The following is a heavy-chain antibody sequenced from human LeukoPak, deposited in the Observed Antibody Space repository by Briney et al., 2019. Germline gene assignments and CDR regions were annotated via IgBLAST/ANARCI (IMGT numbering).Heavy chain of an antibody. V-gene: IGHV3-9*01. J-gene: IGHJ4*02. CDR3: AKAHSPLRYFDWLFDY. CDR1: GFTFDDYA. D-gene: IGHD3-9*01. Sequence: PGGSLRLSCAASGFTFDDYAMHWVRQAPGKGLEWVSGISWNSGSIGYADSVKGRFTISRDNAKNSLYLQMNSLRAEDTALYYCAKAHSPLRYFDWLFDYWGQGTLVTASS. CDR2: ISWNSGSI.